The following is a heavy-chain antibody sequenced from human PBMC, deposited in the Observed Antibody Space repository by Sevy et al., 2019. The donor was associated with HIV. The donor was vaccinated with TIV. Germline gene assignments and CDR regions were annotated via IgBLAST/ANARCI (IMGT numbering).Heavy chain of an antibody. J-gene: IGHJ4*02. Sequence: ASVKVSSKTSGYTFTAYHMHWMRQAPGQGLEWMGWVYPNSGDTEYAQKFQGRVTMTTDTSINTVYMELSGLRSDDTAMYYCSRETWYFANWGQGTLVTVSS. CDR3: SRETWYFAN. CDR2: VYPNSGDT. CDR1: GYTFTAYH. D-gene: IGHD6-13*01. V-gene: IGHV1-2*02.